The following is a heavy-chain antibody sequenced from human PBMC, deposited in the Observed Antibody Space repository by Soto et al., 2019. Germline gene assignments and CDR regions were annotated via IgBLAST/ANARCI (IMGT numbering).Heavy chain of an antibody. CDR2: IYYSGNT. V-gene: IGHV4-39*01. J-gene: IGHJ6*03. Sequence: SETLSLTCTVSGGSVRSIRYYWGWIRQPPGKGLEWIGSIYYSGNTYYNPSLKSRVTISLDTSKNQFSLRLSSVTAADTAVYYYARLDYSNSSSPYYYYMDVWGKGTTVTVSS. D-gene: IGHD4-4*01. CDR1: GGSVRSIRYY. CDR3: ARLDYSNSSSPYYYYMDV.